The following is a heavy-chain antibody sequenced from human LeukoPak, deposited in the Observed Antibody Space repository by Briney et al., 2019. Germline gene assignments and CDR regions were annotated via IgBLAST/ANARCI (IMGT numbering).Heavy chain of an antibody. CDR2: LSNTNMI. V-gene: IGHV3-48*01. Sequence: PGGSLRLSCAASGFTFSSYGMNWVRQAPGKGLEWLSYLSNTNMIHYAESVKGRFTISRDNAKNSLYLQMDGLRAEDTAVYYCARRGETATVGDYWGRGTLVTVSS. CDR1: GFTFSSYG. CDR3: ARRGETATVGDY. D-gene: IGHD5-18*01. J-gene: IGHJ4*02.